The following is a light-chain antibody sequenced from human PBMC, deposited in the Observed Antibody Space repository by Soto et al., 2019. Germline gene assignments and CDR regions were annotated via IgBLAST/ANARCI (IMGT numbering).Light chain of an antibody. CDR3: QQSYSTPRT. Sequence: DIQMTQSPSTLSASVGDRVTITCRASQSISSWLAWYQQKPGKAPKLLIYGASSLQSGVPSRFHGSGSGTDFTLTISSLQPEDFASYYCQQSYSTPRTFGPGTKVDIK. J-gene: IGKJ3*01. V-gene: IGKV1-39*01. CDR2: GAS. CDR1: QSISSW.